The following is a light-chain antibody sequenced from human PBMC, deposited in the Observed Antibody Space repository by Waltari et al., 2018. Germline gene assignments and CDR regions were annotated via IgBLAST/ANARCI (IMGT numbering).Light chain of an antibody. Sequence: QSVLTQPPSASGTPGQRVTISGSGSSSNIGTNTVNWYQQLPGTAPKLLIYSDNRRPSGVPDRFSGSKSGTSASLAISGLQSEDEADYYCAAWDDSLNGVLFGGGTKLTVL. V-gene: IGLV1-44*01. CDR1: SSNIGTNT. CDR3: AAWDDSLNGVL. J-gene: IGLJ3*02. CDR2: SDN.